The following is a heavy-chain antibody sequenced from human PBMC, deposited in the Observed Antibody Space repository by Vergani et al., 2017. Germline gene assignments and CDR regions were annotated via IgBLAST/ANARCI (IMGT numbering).Heavy chain of an antibody. V-gene: IGHV3-7*01. Sequence: EVQLVESGGGLVQPGGSLRLSCAASGFTFSSYWMSWVRQAPGKGLEWVANIKQDGSEKYYVDSVKGRFTISRDNAKNSLYLQMNSLRPEDTAVYYCARYYSDYSYYYGMDVWGQGTTVTVSS. CDR2: IKQDGSEK. D-gene: IGHD4-17*01. CDR1: GFTFSSYW. CDR3: ARYYSDYSYYYGMDV. J-gene: IGHJ6*02.